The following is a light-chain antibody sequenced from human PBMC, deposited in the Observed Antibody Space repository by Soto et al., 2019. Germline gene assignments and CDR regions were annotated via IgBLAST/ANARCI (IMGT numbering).Light chain of an antibody. J-gene: IGKJ5*01. Sequence: DIHMTQSPSTLPASVGDRVTITCRANQSSSTWLAWYQQKPGKAPNLRSYKASSLERGVPSRFSGSGSGTEFTLTISSLQPDDFATYYCQQYKSYSITFGQGTRLEIK. CDR3: QQYKSYSIT. CDR1: QSSSTW. V-gene: IGKV1-5*03. CDR2: KAS.